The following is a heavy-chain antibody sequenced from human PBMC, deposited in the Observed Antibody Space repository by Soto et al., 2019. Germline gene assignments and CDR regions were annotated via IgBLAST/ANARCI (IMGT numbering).Heavy chain of an antibody. J-gene: IGHJ6*02. CDR3: VRLGFCDGATCNHYFYYYGMDV. V-gene: IGHV3-48*03. Sequence: DVQVVETGGDLVQPGGSLRLSCAVSGFSSSSYAFNWVRQAPGRGLEWVSFISSRGCTIYYADSVEGRFTISRDNAQNSLFLQLDSLRDEDTAVYYCVRLGFCDGATCNHYFYYYGMDVWGLGTTVVVSS. CDR1: GFSSSSYA. CDR2: ISSRGCTI. D-gene: IGHD2-21*01.